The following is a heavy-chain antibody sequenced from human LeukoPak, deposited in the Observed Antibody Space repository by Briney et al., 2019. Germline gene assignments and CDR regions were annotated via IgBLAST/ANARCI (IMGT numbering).Heavy chain of an antibody. Sequence: GGSLRLSCAASGFTFSSYGMSWVRQAPGKGLEWVSAISGSGGSTYHADSVKGRFTISRDNSKNTLYLQMNGLRAEDTAVYYCAKGGSFNWFDPWGQGTLVTVSS. V-gene: IGHV3-23*01. CDR3: AKGGSFNWFDP. CDR2: ISGSGGST. D-gene: IGHD2-15*01. CDR1: GFTFSSYG. J-gene: IGHJ5*02.